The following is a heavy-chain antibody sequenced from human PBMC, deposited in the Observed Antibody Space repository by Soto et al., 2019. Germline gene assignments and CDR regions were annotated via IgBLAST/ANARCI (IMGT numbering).Heavy chain of an antibody. CDR1: GGSIRSHY. CDR2: LYYGGST. Sequence: PSETLSLTCTVSGGSIRSHYWSWIRQAPGKGLEWVGFLYYGGSTNYNPSLKTRATISVDTSKNQLSLRLTSVTAADTAVYYCARQGSSSWYFWFEPWGQGTLVTVSS. CDR3: ARQGSSSWYFWFEP. D-gene: IGHD6-13*01. J-gene: IGHJ5*02. V-gene: IGHV4-59*08.